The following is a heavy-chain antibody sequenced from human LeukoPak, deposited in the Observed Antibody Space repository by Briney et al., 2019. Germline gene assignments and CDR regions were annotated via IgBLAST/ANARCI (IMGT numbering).Heavy chain of an antibody. V-gene: IGHV1-18*01. D-gene: IGHD6-13*01. CDR2: ISAYNDNT. J-gene: IGHJ3*02. Sequence: GASVKVSCKASGYTFTSYGISWVRQAPGQGLEWMGWISAYNDNTNYAQKLQGRVTMTTDTSTSTAYMELRSLRSDDTAVYYCARDGYSSSWYGLDIWGQGTMVTVSS. CDR3: ARDGYSSSWYGLDI. CDR1: GYTFTSYG.